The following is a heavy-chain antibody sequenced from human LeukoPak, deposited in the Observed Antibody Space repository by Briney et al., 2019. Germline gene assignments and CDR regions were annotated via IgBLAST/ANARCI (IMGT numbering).Heavy chain of an antibody. CDR2: IDPYTGNT. CDR3: ASEYSASEH. CDR1: GYTFVGYY. Sequence: GASVKVSCKASGYTFVGYYLHWVRQAPGQGLEWMAWIDPYTGNTHYAQKFQGRITVTRDTSVSTTYMELSWLTSDDTARYYCASEYSASEHWGQGTLVTVSS. V-gene: IGHV1-2*02. J-gene: IGHJ4*02. D-gene: IGHD5-12*01.